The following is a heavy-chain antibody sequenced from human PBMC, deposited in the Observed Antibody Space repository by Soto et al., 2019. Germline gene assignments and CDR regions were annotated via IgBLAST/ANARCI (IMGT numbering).Heavy chain of an antibody. CDR2: LSYDGSNK. CDR1: GFTFSSNA. Sequence: QVQLVESGGGVVQPGRSLRLSCAPSGFTFSSNAMHWVRQAPGKGLECVAVLSYDGSNKYYADSVKGRFTISRDNSKNTLYLQMDSLRTEDTALYYCARDVESGSSQYYYYFYGMDVWGQGTTVTVSS. D-gene: IGHD1-26*01. J-gene: IGHJ6*02. CDR3: ARDVESGSSQYYYYFYGMDV. V-gene: IGHV3-30-3*01.